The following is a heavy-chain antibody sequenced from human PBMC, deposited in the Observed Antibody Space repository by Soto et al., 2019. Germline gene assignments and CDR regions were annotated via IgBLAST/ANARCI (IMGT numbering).Heavy chain of an antibody. CDR3: ARGFGSSSLADYFDY. CDR2: INHSGST. V-gene: IGHV4-34*01. J-gene: IGHJ4*02. CDR1: GGSFCVYY. Sequence: SETLSLTCAVYGGSFCVYYWSGISNPLGKGLEWIGEINHSGSTNYNPSLKSRVTISVDTSKNQFSLKLSSVTAADTAVYYCARGFGSSSLADYFDYWGQGTLVTVPQ. D-gene: IGHD6-6*01.